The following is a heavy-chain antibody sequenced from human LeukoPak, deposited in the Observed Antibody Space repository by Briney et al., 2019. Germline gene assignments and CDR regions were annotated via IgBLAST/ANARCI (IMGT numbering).Heavy chain of an antibody. D-gene: IGHD6-13*01. Sequence: GGSRRLSCVASGFAFSSYGIYWVRQAPGRRPEWVTFIRYDGSDKYYADSVKGRFTVSRDNSKNTLYLQMNSLRAEDTAVYYCAKDRSSSWYEGPFNGMDVWGQGTTVTVSS. J-gene: IGHJ6*02. CDR3: AKDRSSSWYEGPFNGMDV. CDR1: GFAFSSYG. CDR2: IRYDGSDK. V-gene: IGHV3-30*02.